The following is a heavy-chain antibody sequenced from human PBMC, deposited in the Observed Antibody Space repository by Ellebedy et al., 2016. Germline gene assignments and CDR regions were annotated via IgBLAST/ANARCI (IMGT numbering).Heavy chain of an antibody. J-gene: IGHJ4*02. V-gene: IGHV3-23*01. D-gene: IGHD1-26*01. Sequence: GESLKISXAASGFTFSSYAMSWVRQAPGKGLEWVSAISGSGGSTYYADSVKGRFTISRDNSKNTLYLQMNSLRAEDTAVYYCAKPPVGATIFDYWGQGTLVTVSS. CDR3: AKPPVGATIFDY. CDR1: GFTFSSYA. CDR2: ISGSGGST.